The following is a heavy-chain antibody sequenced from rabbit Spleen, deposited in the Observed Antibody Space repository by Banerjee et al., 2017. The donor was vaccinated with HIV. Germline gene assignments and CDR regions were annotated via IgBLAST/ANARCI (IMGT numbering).Heavy chain of an antibody. V-gene: IGHV1S45*01. J-gene: IGHJ4*01. CDR1: GVSFSSNHY. D-gene: IGHD6-1*01. CDR3: ARGTNSNGDGYEL. CDR2: IDAGSSGFT. Sequence: QEQLEESGGGLVKPGASLTLTCTASGVSFSSNHYMCWVRQAPGKGLEWIACIDAGSSGFTYFASWAKGRFTVSKTSSTTVTLQMTSLTAADTATYFCARGTNSNGDGYELWGPGTLVTVS.